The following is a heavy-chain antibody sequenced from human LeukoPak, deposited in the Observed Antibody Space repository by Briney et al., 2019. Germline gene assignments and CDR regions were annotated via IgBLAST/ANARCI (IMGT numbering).Heavy chain of an antibody. J-gene: IGHJ4*02. CDR2: INYSGTT. CDR1: DGSISSYY. Sequence: SETLSLTCTVSDGSISSYYWNWIRQPPGKGLEWIGYINYSGTTNYNPSLKSRVTISVDTSKNQFSLRMSSVTAADTAVYYCATSNWGRWGFDYWGQGTLVTVSS. CDR3: ATSNWGRWGFDY. D-gene: IGHD7-27*01. V-gene: IGHV4-59*03.